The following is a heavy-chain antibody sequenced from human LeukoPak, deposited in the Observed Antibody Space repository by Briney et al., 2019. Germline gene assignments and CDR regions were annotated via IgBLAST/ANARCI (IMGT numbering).Heavy chain of an antibody. CDR2: FSYSGST. D-gene: IGHD2-15*01. Sequence: SETLSLTCTVSGDSISSSSYYWGWIRQPPGKGLEWIGGFSYSGSTYYNPSLKSRVTISVDTSKNQFSLKLSSVTAADTAVYYCARDRTVVVVVAATQAHWFDPWGQGTLVTVSS. CDR1: GDSISSSSYY. CDR3: ARDRTVVVVVAATQAHWFDP. V-gene: IGHV4-39*07. J-gene: IGHJ5*02.